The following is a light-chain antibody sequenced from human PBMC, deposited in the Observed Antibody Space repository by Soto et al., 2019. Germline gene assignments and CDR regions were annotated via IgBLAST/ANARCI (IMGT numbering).Light chain of an antibody. CDR1: QSVGSS. CDR3: QQHSHWPPWT. J-gene: IGKJ1*01. CDR2: GIS. V-gene: IGKV3-15*01. Sequence: EIVMTQSPATLSVSPGERATLSCRASQSVGSSLAWYQQKPGQAPRLLIYGISTRATGLPGRFSGSGFGTEFTLTISSLQSEDLAVYYCQQHSHWPPWTFGQGTRVEIQ.